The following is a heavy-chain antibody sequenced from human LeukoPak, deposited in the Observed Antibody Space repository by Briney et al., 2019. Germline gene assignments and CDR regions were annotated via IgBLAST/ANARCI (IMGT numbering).Heavy chain of an antibody. CDR3: ARDSPSTYYYDSSGYFPDY. D-gene: IGHD3-22*01. CDR2: ISSSGSTI. J-gene: IGHJ4*02. V-gene: IGHV3-11*01. Sequence: GGSLRLSCAASGFTFSDYYMSWIRQAPGKGLEGVSYISSSGSTIYYADSVKGRFTISRDNAKNSLYLQMNSLRADDTAVYYCARDSPSTYYYDSSGYFPDYWGQGTLVTVSS. CDR1: GFTFSDYY.